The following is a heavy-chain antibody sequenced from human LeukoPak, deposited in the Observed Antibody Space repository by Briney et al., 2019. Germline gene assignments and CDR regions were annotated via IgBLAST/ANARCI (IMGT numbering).Heavy chain of an antibody. J-gene: IGHJ5*02. CDR1: GFTFSSYE. CDR2: ISSSGSTI. Sequence: QPGGSLRLSCAASGFTFSSYEMNWVRQAPGKGLEWVSYISSSGSTIYYADSVKGRFTISRDNAKNSLYLQMNSLRAEDTAVYYCAKAGSSRFGESNWFDPWGQGTLVTVSS. D-gene: IGHD3-10*01. CDR3: AKAGSSRFGESNWFDP. V-gene: IGHV3-48*03.